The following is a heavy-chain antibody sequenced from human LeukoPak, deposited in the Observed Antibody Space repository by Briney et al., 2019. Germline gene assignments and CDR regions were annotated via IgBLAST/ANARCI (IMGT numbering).Heavy chain of an antibody. D-gene: IGHD1-14*01. CDR1: GGSISSSSYY. Sequence: SETLSLTCTVSGGSISSSSYYWGWIRQPPGKGLEWIGSIYYSGSTYYNPSLKSRVTISVDTSKNQFSLKLSSVTAADTAVYYCARDIGRNDYFDYWGQGTLVTVSS. V-gene: IGHV4-39*07. J-gene: IGHJ4*02. CDR3: ARDIGRNDYFDY. CDR2: IYYSGST.